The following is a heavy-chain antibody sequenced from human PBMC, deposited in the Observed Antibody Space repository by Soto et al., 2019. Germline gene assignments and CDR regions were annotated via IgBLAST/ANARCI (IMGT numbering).Heavy chain of an antibody. CDR1: GGSINTNNYY. CDR3: ARTLLIVYTIIPDDFDL. J-gene: IGHJ4*02. D-gene: IGHD3-16*02. V-gene: IGHV4-39*01. CDR2: IYYNGHA. Sequence: SETLSLTCSVSGGSINTNNYYWGWIRQSPGHGLQWIGSIYYNGHANYNPSLKSRVTISLDASNNAISLRLTSVTAADTAMYYCARTLLIVYTIIPDDFDLWGRGTLVTVSS.